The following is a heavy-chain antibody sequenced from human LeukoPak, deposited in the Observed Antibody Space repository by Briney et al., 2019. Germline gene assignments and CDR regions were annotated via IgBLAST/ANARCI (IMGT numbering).Heavy chain of an antibody. CDR3: ATVAMEDWYFDL. V-gene: IGHV3-66*01. Sequence: GGSLRLSCEASGFTVSSNFMGWVRQTPEKGLEWVSLIYSGGSTYYADSVKGRFTISRDNSKNSLYLQMSSLRDEDTAVYYCATVAMEDWYFDLWGRGTLVTVSS. CDR1: GFTVSSNF. D-gene: IGHD5-18*01. CDR2: IYSGGST. J-gene: IGHJ2*01.